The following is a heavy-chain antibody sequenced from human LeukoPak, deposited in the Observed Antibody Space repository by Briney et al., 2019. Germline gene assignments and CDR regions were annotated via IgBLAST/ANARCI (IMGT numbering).Heavy chain of an antibody. D-gene: IGHD4-17*01. CDR2: VASDGRNK. CDR3: ARGPLHGAFDY. CDR1: GFIFSTSD. Sequence: GGSLRLSCAASGFIFSTSDMHWLRQAPGKGLEWVAHVASDGRNKYYADSVQGRFTGSRDNSKNTVYLQMNSLSADDTAVYYCARGPLHGAFDYWGQGTLVTVSS. J-gene: IGHJ4*02. V-gene: IGHV3-30*03.